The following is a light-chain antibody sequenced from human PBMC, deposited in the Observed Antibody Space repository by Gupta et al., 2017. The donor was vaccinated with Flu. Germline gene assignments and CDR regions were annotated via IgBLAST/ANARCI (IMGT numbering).Light chain of an antibody. CDR3: ATWDDSRSAMV. CDR1: SSNIGINY. V-gene: IGLV1-51*01. CDR2: DNN. J-gene: IGLJ2*01. Sequence: QSVLTQPPSMSAAPGQRVTISCSGSSSNIGINYVSWYQQFPGTAPKLLIFDNNRRRSGIPDRFSASRSATSATLGTTGLQTGDEADYYWATWDDSRSAMVFGGGTKLTVL.